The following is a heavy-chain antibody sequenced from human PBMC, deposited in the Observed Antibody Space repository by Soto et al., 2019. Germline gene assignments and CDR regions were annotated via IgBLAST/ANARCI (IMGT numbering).Heavy chain of an antibody. V-gene: IGHV4-59*01. D-gene: IGHD1-26*01. Sequence: SETLSLTCTVSGGPISSYYWSWIRQPPGKGLEYIGYIYYSGSTSYNPSLKSRVTISVDTSKKQFSLKLSSVTAADTAVYYCARSLYSGSYTNWFDPWGQGTLVTVSS. CDR3: ARSLYSGSYTNWFDP. CDR2: IYYSGST. CDR1: GGPISSYY. J-gene: IGHJ5*02.